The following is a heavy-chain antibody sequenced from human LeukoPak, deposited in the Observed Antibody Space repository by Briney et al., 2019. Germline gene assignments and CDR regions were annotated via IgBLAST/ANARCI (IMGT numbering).Heavy chain of an antibody. D-gene: IGHD2-2*01. CDR2: IWYVGSNK. CDR3: ARGDIVVVPAARPSGWYFDL. Sequence: GGSLRLSCAASGFTFSSYGMHWVRQAPGEGLGWGAVIWYVGSNKYYADSVKGRFTISRDNSKNTLYLQMNSLRAEDTAVYYCARGDIVVVPAARPSGWYFDLWGRGTLVTVSS. CDR1: GFTFSSYG. J-gene: IGHJ2*01. V-gene: IGHV3-33*01.